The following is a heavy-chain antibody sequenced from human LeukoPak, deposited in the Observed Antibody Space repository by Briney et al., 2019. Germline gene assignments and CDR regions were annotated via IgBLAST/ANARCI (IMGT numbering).Heavy chain of an antibody. CDR1: GFTFSSYG. Sequence: GGSLRLSCAASGFTFSSYGMHRVRQAPGKGLEWVAVIWYDGSNKYYADSVKGRFTISRDNSKNTLYLQMNSLRAEDTAVYYCARAGFDITDAFDIWGQGTMVTVSS. V-gene: IGHV3-33*01. J-gene: IGHJ3*02. CDR2: IWYDGSNK. CDR3: ARAGFDITDAFDI. D-gene: IGHD2-15*01.